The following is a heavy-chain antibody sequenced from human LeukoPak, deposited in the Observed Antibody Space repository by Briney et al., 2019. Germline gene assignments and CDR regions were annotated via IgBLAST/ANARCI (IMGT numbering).Heavy chain of an antibody. J-gene: IGHJ4*02. V-gene: IGHV1-2*02. CDR3: ARDEANYYGSGSYFDY. D-gene: IGHD3-10*01. Sequence: PGASVKVSCKASGYTFTGYYIHWVRQAPGQGLEWMGWINPNSGGTNYPQKFQGRVTMTRDTSISTAYMELSRLRSDDTAVYYCARDEANYYGSGSYFDYWGLGTLVTVSS. CDR1: GYTFTGYY. CDR2: INPNSGGT.